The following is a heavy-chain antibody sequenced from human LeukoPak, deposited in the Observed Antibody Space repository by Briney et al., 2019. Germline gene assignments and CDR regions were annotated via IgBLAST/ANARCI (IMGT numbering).Heavy chain of an antibody. V-gene: IGHV3-43*02. CDR3: AKATTSAGWDWFDP. CDR2: ISGDGGST. CDR1: GFTFHDYA. D-gene: IGHD1-1*01. Sequence: AGGSLRLSCAASGFTFHDYAIHWVRQVPGKGLEWVSLISGDGGSTYYAGSVKGRFTISRDNSKNSLYLQMNSQRTEDTALYYCAKATTSAGWDWFDPWGQGTLVTVSS. J-gene: IGHJ5*02.